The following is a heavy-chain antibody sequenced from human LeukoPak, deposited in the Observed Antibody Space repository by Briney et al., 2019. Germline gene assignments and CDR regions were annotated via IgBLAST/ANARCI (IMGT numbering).Heavy chain of an antibody. CDR2: IKQDGSEK. V-gene: IGHV3-7*01. CDR3: AKAGSNYYDSSGYYLFDY. CDR1: GFTFSSYW. D-gene: IGHD3-22*01. Sequence: PGGSLRLSCAASGFTFSSYWMSWVRQAPGKGLEWVANIKQDGSEKNYVDSVKGRFTISRDNSKNTLYLQMNSLRAEDTAVYYCAKAGSNYYDSSGYYLFDYWGQGTLVTVSS. J-gene: IGHJ4*02.